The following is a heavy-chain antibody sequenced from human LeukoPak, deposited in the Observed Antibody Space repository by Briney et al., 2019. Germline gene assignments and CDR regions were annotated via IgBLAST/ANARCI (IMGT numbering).Heavy chain of an antibody. J-gene: IGHJ4*02. V-gene: IGHV3-30*02. Sequence: GGSLRLSCAASGFTFSSYGMHWVRQAPGKGLEWVAFIRYDGSNKYYADSMKGRFTISRDNSKNTLYLQMNSLRAEDTAVYYCATRPKDGVDYWGQGTLVTVSS. CDR3: ATRPKDGVDY. CDR1: GFTFSSYG. CDR2: IRYDGSNK. D-gene: IGHD6-6*01.